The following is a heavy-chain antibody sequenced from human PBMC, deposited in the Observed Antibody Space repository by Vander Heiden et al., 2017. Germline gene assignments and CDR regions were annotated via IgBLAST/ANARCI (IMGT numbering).Heavy chain of an antibody. D-gene: IGHD5-18*01. Sequence: EVPLLESGGGLVQPVGSLRLSCAASGLTFISYAMIWVRQAPGKGLEWVSAIRGSGGSTYYADSVKGRFTISRDNSKNTLYLQMNSLRAEDTAVYYCANRGDSGYSYGVDYWGQGTLVTVSS. CDR3: ANRGDSGYSYGVDY. CDR1: GLTFISYA. V-gene: IGHV3-23*01. CDR2: IRGSGGST. J-gene: IGHJ4*02.